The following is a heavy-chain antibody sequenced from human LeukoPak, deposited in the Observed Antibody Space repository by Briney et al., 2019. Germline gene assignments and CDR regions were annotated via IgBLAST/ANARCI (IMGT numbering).Heavy chain of an antibody. Sequence: PGGSLRLSRAASDFSFGGYAMSWVRQAPGKGLEWVSAISGSGSTTYYADSVKGRFSISRDNSGNTLYLQMNSLTAEDTAVYYCAKSFRGYTGSYFDYWGQGTLVTVSS. CDR1: DFSFGGYA. D-gene: IGHD1-26*01. V-gene: IGHV3-23*01. CDR3: AKSFRGYTGSYFDY. J-gene: IGHJ4*02. CDR2: ISGSGSTT.